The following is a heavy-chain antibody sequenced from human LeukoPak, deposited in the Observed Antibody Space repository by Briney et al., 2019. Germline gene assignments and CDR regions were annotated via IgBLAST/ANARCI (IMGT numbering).Heavy chain of an antibody. Sequence: PGGSLRLSCATSAFTFSDYWMSRVRQTPGKGLEWVSAISGSGGSTYYADSVKGRFTISRDNAKNTLYLQMNSLRAEDTAVYYCARVQWGSLVAIDYWGQGTLVTVSS. D-gene: IGHD5-12*01. CDR1: AFTFSDYW. V-gene: IGHV3-23*01. J-gene: IGHJ4*02. CDR2: ISGSGGST. CDR3: ARVQWGSLVAIDY.